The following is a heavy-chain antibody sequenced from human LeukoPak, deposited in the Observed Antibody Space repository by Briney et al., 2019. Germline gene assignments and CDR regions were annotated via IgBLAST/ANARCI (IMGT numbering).Heavy chain of an antibody. J-gene: IGHJ3*02. CDR2: IYYSGGT. V-gene: IGHV4-59*01. CDR3: ARISSGWYGDAFDI. D-gene: IGHD6-19*01. Sequence: PSETLSLTCTVSGGSISSYYLSWIRQPPGKGLEWIGYIYYSGGTNYNPSLKSRVTISIDTSKNQYYLKLSSVTAADTAVYYCARISSGWYGDAFDIWGQGTIATVSS. CDR1: GGSISSYY.